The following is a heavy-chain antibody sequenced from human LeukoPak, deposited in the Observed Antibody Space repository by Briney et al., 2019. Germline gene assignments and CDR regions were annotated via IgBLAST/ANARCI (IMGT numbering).Heavy chain of an antibody. Sequence: SETLSLTCTVSGGSINSYYWSWIRQPPGKGLEWIGNIYYSGSTNYNPSLKSRVTISVDTSKNQFSLKLSSVTAADTAVYYCARRRLFLAHAFDIWGQGTMVTVSS. CDR2: IYYSGST. CDR3: ARRRLFLAHAFDI. J-gene: IGHJ3*02. CDR1: GGSINSYY. D-gene: IGHD4/OR15-4a*01. V-gene: IGHV4-59*01.